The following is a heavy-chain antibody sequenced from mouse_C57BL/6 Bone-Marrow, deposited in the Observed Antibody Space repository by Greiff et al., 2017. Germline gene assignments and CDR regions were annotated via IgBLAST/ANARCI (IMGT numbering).Heavy chain of an antibody. Sequence: VQLQQPGAELVKPGASVKLSCKASGYTFTSYWMHWVKQRPGQGLEWIGMIHPNSGSTNYNEKFKSKATLTVDKSSSTAYMQLSSLTSEDSAVYYCARSLRHWYFDVWGTGTTVTVSS. V-gene: IGHV1-64*01. J-gene: IGHJ1*03. CDR3: ARSLRHWYFDV. CDR1: GYTFTSYW. CDR2: IHPNSGST. D-gene: IGHD1-2*01.